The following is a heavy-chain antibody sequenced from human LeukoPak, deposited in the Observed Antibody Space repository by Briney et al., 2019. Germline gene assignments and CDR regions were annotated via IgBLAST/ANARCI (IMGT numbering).Heavy chain of an antibody. CDR3: STARATVTTDY. CDR1: GFTFSNAW. J-gene: IGHJ4*02. V-gene: IGHV3-15*01. D-gene: IGHD4-17*01. Sequence: GGSLRLSCAASGFTFSNAWMTWVRQAPGKGLEWVGRIKSKTDGGTADYAAPVKGRFIISRDDSKDTLYLQMNSLQIEDTAVYYCSTARATVTTDYWGQGTLVIVSS. CDR2: IKSKTDGGTA.